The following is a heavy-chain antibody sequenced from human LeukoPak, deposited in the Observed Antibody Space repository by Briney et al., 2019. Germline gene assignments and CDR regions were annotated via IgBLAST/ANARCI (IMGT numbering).Heavy chain of an antibody. CDR3: ARAEMWEYYFDY. CDR2: INPNSGGT. D-gene: IGHD1-26*01. V-gene: IGHV1-2*02. Sequence: ASLKVSCKASGYTFTGYYMHCVRQAPGQGLEWMGWINPNSGGTNYPQKFQGRVTMTRETSISTAYMELSRLRSDDTAVYYCARAEMWEYYFDYWGQGTLVTVSS. J-gene: IGHJ4*02. CDR1: GYTFTGYY.